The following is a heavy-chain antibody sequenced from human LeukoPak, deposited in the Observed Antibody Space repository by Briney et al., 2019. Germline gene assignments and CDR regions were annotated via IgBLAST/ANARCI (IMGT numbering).Heavy chain of an antibody. D-gene: IGHD6-19*01. CDR1: GLTFSSYS. Sequence: GGPLRLSCAASGLTFSSYSMNWVRQAPGKGLEWLSYISSTSGTIYYADSVKGRFTISRDNAKNSLFLQMNSLRDEDTAVYYCALTFHGEWLFRKSFDYWGQGTLVTVSS. V-gene: IGHV3-48*02. J-gene: IGHJ4*02. CDR3: ALTFHGEWLFRKSFDY. CDR2: ISSTSGTI.